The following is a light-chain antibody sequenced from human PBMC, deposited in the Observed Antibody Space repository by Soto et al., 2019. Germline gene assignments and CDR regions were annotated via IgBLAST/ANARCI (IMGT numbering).Light chain of an antibody. CDR1: QSISSW. CDR2: KAS. J-gene: IGKJ2*01. V-gene: IGKV1-5*03. Sequence: DIHMTQSPSTLSASVGDRVTITCRASQSISSWLAWYQQKPGKAPKVLIYKASGLQSGVPSRFSGSGSGTEFTLTICSLQPDDFATYYCQQYNSYSRTFGQGTKLEIK. CDR3: QQYNSYSRT.